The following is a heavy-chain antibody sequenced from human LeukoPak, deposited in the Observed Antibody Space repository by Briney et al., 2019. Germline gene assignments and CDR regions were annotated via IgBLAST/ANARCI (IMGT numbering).Heavy chain of an antibody. CDR3: AKDPGYYYDSGSYYFDY. CDR2: IRYDGSNK. J-gene: IGHJ4*02. Sequence: GGSLRLSCAASGFTFSTYGMHWVRQAPGKGLEWVAFIRYDGSNKYYADSVKGRFTISRDNSKNTLCLQMNSLRAEDTAVYYCAKDPGYYYDSGSYYFDYWGQGTLVTVSS. V-gene: IGHV3-30*02. D-gene: IGHD3-10*01. CDR1: GFTFSTYG.